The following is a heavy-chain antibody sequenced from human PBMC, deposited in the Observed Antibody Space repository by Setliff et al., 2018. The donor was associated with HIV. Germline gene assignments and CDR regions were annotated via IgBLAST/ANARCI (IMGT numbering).Heavy chain of an antibody. CDR2: IYPGDSAT. Sequence: PGESLKISCKGSGYSFTNYWIGWVHQMPGKGLEWMGIIYPGDSATRYSPSFQGQVTISADKSINTAYLQWSSLKASDTAMYYCARHGQYGSGSYYNRPFDFWGQGTLVTV. J-gene: IGHJ4*02. V-gene: IGHV5-51*07. CDR3: ARHGQYGSGSYYNRPFDF. D-gene: IGHD3-10*01. CDR1: GYSFTNYW.